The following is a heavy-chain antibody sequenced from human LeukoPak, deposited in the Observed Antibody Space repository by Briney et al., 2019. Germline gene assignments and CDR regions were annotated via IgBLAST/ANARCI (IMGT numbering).Heavy chain of an antibody. CDR3: ARDWEDGYNSPDY. Sequence: VKVSFXASGYTFTSYDINWVRQATGQGLEWMGWMNPNSGNTGYAQKFQGRVTMTRNTSISTAYMELSSLRSDDTAVYYCARDWEDGYNSPDYWGQGTLVTVSS. CDR1: GYTFTSYD. V-gene: IGHV1-8*01. D-gene: IGHD5-24*01. CDR2: MNPNSGNT. J-gene: IGHJ4*02.